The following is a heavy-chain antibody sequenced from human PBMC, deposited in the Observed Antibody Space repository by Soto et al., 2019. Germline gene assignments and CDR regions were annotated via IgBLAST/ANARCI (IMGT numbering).Heavy chain of an antibody. Sequence: QVQLQQWGAGLLKPSETLSLTCAVYGGSFSGYYWSWIRQPPGKGLEWIGEINHSGSTNYNPSLKSRVTISVDTSKNHFSLKLSSVTAADTAVYYCATSPTLGYCSGGSCHRVFDYWGQGTLVTVSS. CDR2: INHSGST. CDR1: GGSFSGYY. CDR3: ATSPTLGYCSGGSCHRVFDY. D-gene: IGHD2-15*01. J-gene: IGHJ4*02. V-gene: IGHV4-34*01.